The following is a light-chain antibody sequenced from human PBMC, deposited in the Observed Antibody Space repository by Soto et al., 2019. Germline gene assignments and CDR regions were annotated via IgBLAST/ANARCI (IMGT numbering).Light chain of an antibody. Sequence: IVLTQSPGTLSLSRVERATLSCRACQSVSSSDLAGYQQKPGQAPRLLIYGASSRATGIPDRFSGSGSRTDFSLTISSMEAEDFAVYYCQQYGSSLWTFGPGTKVDIK. V-gene: IGKV3-20*01. J-gene: IGKJ1*01. CDR2: GAS. CDR1: QSVSSSD. CDR3: QQYGSSLWT.